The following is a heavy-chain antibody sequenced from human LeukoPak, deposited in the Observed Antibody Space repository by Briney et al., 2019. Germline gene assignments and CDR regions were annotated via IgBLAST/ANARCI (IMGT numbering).Heavy chain of an antibody. CDR2: IYYRVTS. CDR3: ARGRDVRGVIYYFDY. D-gene: IGHD3-10*01. CDR1: GDSISTYY. Sequence: SETLSLTCTVSGDSISTYYWSWIRQPPGKGLEWIGYIYYRVTSDYNPSLKSRVTMSVDMSTRQISLKLSSVTAADTAVYYCARGRDVRGVIYYFDYWGQGTLVTVSS. J-gene: IGHJ4*02. V-gene: IGHV4-59*12.